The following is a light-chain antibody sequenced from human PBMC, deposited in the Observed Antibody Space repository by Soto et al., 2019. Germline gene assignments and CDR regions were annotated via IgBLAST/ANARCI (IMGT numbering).Light chain of an antibody. CDR3: QQYGSSPWT. CDR1: QSVSSSY. CDR2: GAS. J-gene: IGKJ1*01. Sequence: EIVLTPAPGTLSLSPGERDTLSCRASQSVSSSYLAWYQQKPGQAPRPLIYGASSRAIGIPDRFSGSGSGTDFTLTISRLEPEDFAVYYCQQYGSSPWTFGQGTKVDIK. V-gene: IGKV3-20*01.